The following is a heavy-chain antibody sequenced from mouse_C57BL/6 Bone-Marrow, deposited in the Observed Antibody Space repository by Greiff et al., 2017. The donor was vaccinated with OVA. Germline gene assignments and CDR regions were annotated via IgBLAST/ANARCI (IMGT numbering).Heavy chain of an antibody. J-gene: IGHJ4*01. CDR1: GFTFSSYA. CDR3: ARGLNGNYFYYAMDY. Sequence: EVQLVESGGGLVKPGGSLKLSCAASGFTFSSYAMSWVRQTPEKRLEWVATISDGGSYTYYPDNVKGRFTISRDNAKNNLYLQMSHLKSEDTAMYYCARGLNGNYFYYAMDYWGQGTSVTVSS. D-gene: IGHD2-1*01. V-gene: IGHV5-4*01. CDR2: ISDGGSYT.